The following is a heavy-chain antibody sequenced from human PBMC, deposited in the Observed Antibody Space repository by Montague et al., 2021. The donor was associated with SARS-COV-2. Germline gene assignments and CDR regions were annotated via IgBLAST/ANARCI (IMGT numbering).Heavy chain of an antibody. D-gene: IGHD5-24*01. V-gene: IGHV4-61*01. CDR3: AREDRWNWFDP. Sequence: SKTLSLTCTVSGGSVRSSNFYWGWIRQPPGKGLEWIGYIYYRGSTNYNPSLETRVTISVDPSKNQFSLKLSSVTAADTAVYYCAREDRWNWFDPWGQGTLVIVSS. CDR2: IYYRGST. CDR1: GGSVRSSNFY. J-gene: IGHJ5*02.